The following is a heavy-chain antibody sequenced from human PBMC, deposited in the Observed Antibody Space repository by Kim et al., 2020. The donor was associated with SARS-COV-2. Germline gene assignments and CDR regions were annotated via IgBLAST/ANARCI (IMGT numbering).Heavy chain of an antibody. Sequence: GGSLRLSCAASGFTFSSYWMSWVRQAPGKGLEWVANMNEDGSVKWYVDSVKGRFAISRDNAKKSVYLQMNSLRAEDTAVYHCGRGTRNNDDYIPWGQGTLVTVSS. D-gene: IGHD3-16*01. CDR2: MNEDGSVK. V-gene: IGHV3-7*03. J-gene: IGHJ5*02. CDR1: GFTFSSYW. CDR3: GRGTRNNDDYIP.